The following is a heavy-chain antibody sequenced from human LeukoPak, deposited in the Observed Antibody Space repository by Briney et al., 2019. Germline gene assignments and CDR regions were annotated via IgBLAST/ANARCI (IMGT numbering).Heavy chain of an antibody. Sequence: GGSLRLSCVASGFTLSDHYMDWVRQAPERGLEWVGRTRSRPDSYSTSYAASVEGRFTISGDNSKNSLYLQMNSLKTEDTAVYYCARGGRGRPFDYWGQGVLVIVSS. V-gene: IGHV3-72*01. CDR3: ARGGRGRPFDY. CDR1: GFTLSDHY. CDR2: TRSRPDSYST. D-gene: IGHD3-16*01. J-gene: IGHJ4*02.